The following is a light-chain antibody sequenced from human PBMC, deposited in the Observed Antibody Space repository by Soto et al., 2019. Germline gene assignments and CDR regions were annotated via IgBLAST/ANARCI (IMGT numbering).Light chain of an antibody. CDR1: SSDVGGYNY. Sequence: QSVLTQPASVSGSPGQSITISCTGTSSDVGGYNYVSWYQQHPGKAPKLMIYEVSNRPSGVSNRFSGSKSGNTASLTISWLQAEDEADYYCSSYTSSSRVFGGGTKLTVL. CDR3: SSYTSSSRV. CDR2: EVS. V-gene: IGLV2-14*01. J-gene: IGLJ3*02.